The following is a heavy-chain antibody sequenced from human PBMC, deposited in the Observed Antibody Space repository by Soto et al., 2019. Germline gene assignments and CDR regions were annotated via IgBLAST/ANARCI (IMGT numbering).Heavy chain of an antibody. J-gene: IGHJ6*02. V-gene: IGHV3-30-3*01. CDR1: GFSCSSYA. Sequence: GGALRLSCADSGFSCSSYAMHWVRQAPGKGLEWVAVISYDGSNKYYADSVKGRFTISRDNSKNTLYLQMNSLRAEDTAVYYCARKGGGTGTDYYYYGMDVWGQGTTVTVSS. CDR2: ISYDGSNK. CDR3: ARKGGGTGTDYYYYGMDV. D-gene: IGHD1-1*01.